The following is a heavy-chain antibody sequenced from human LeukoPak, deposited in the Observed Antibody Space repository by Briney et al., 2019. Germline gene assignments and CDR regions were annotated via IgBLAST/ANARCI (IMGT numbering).Heavy chain of an antibody. D-gene: IGHD1-7*01. CDR3: ASTPGGGTTLSLVSSWFDP. CDR1: GGSISSGGYY. J-gene: IGHJ5*02. Sequence: PSETLSLTCTVSGGSISSGGYYWSWIRKHPGKGLEWIGYIYYSGSTYYNPSLKSRVTISVDTSKNQFSLKLSSVTAADTAVYYCASTPGGGTTLSLVSSWFDPWGQGTLVTVSS. CDR2: IYYSGST. V-gene: IGHV4-31*03.